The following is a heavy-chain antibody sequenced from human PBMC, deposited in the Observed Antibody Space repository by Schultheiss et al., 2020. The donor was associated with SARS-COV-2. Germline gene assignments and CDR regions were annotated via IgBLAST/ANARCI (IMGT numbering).Heavy chain of an antibody. D-gene: IGHD3-22*01. Sequence: GESLKISFADSGFRFIYDYMNWVRQAPGKGLEWVSSISSTSTYIYYADSVRGRFTISRDNSKNSLYLQMNSLRGDDTAVYYCAKYGYDSARGYFDLWGRGTLVTVSS. CDR1: GFRFIYDY. V-gene: IGHV3-21*04. CDR3: AKYGYDSARGYFDL. J-gene: IGHJ2*01. CDR2: ISSTSTYI.